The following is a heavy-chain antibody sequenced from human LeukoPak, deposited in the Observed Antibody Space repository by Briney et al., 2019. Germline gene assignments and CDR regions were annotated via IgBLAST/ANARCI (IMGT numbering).Heavy chain of an antibody. CDR3: ARDEYSYGYRYYFDY. CDR2: ISYDGRNK. J-gene: IGHJ4*02. V-gene: IGHV3-30*04. Sequence: PGRSLRLSCAASGLTFSSYAMHWVRQAPGKGLGWVAVISYDGRNKYYADSVKGRFTISRDNSKNALYLQMNNLRAEDTAVYYCARDEYSYGYRYYFDYWGQGTLVTVSS. D-gene: IGHD5-18*01. CDR1: GLTFSSYA.